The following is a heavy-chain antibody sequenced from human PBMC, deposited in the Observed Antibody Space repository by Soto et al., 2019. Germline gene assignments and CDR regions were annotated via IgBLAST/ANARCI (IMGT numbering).Heavy chain of an antibody. CDR1: GFTFSNAW. CDR2: IKSKTDGGTT. Sequence: GSLRLSCAASGFTFSNAWMSWVRQAPGKGLEWVGRIKSKTDGGTTDYAAPVKGRFTISRDDSKNTLYLQMNSLKTEDTAVYYCTTDPFFYYYYYGMDVWGQGTTVTV. J-gene: IGHJ6*02. CDR3: TTDPFFYYYYYGMDV. V-gene: IGHV3-15*01.